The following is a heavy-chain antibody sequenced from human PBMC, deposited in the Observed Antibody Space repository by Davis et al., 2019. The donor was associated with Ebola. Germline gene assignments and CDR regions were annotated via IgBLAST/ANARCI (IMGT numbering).Heavy chain of an antibody. CDR2: IYTSGST. CDR3: ARHGAPSFDAFDI. V-gene: IGHV4-61*09. Sequence: PSETLSLTCTVSGGSISSGSYYWSWIRQPAGKGLEWIGHIYTSGSTNYNPSLKSRVTISVDTSKNQFSLKLSSVTAADTAVYYCARHGAPSFDAFDIWGQGTMVTVSS. CDR1: GGSISSGSYY. J-gene: IGHJ3*02. D-gene: IGHD3-16*01.